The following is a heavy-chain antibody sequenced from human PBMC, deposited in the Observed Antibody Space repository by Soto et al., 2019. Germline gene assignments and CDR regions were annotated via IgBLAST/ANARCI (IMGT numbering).Heavy chain of an antibody. V-gene: IGHV1-69*01. CDR3: ARGGVDVVATSAFDY. CDR1: GGTFNNYA. J-gene: IGHJ4*02. Sequence: QVQLVQSGAEVKKHGSSVKVSCKASGGTFNNYAISWVRQAPGQGLEWMGGIIPIIGTADYAHKFQGRLAISADESTGTTFMELSSLRSEDTALYYCARGGVDVVATSAFDYGGQGTLVTVSS. D-gene: IGHD5-12*01. CDR2: IIPIIGTA.